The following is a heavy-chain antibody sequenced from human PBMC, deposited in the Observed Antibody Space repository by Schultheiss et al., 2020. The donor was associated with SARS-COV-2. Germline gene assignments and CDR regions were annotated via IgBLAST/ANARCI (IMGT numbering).Heavy chain of an antibody. CDR3: ARDQVVVHYGMDV. V-gene: IGHV3-48*04. J-gene: IGHJ6*02. Sequence: GGSLRLSCAASGFTFSSYSMNWVRQAPGKGLEWVSSISSSGATTYYADSVKGRFTISRDNAKNSLYLQMNSLRAEDTAVYYCARDQVVVHYGMDVWGQGTTVTVSS. CDR1: GFTFSSYS. CDR2: ISSSGATT. D-gene: IGHD2-2*01.